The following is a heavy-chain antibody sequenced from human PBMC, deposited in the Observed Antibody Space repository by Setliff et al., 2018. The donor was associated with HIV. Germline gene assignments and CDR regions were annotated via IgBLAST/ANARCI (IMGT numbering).Heavy chain of an antibody. CDR1: GGSISSSSYY. Sequence: SETLSLTCTVSGGSISSSSYYWGWIRQPPGKGLEWIGSIYFSESPYYNPSLSSRVTISVDTSTNQFSLRLSSVTAADTAVYYCARDRGGAAAGGYYYRDVWGKGTTVTSP. CDR3: ARDRGGAAAGGYYYRDV. V-gene: IGHV4-39*02. CDR2: IYFSESP. D-gene: IGHD6-13*01. J-gene: IGHJ6*03.